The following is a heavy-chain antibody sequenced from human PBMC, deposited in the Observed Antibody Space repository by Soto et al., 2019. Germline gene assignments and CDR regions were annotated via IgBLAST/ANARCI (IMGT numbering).Heavy chain of an antibody. CDR2: IYYSGRT. CDR1: GGSISSGGYY. V-gene: IGHV4-31*03. J-gene: IGHJ5*02. CDR3: ARGSFSSSSSWFDP. D-gene: IGHD6-6*01. Sequence: SETLSLTCTVSGGSISSGGYYWSWIRQHPGKGLEWIGYIYYSGRTYYNPSLHSRVSIAVDTTENQFSLKLTSVTAADTSVYYCARGSFSSSSSWFDPWGRGTLVTVSA.